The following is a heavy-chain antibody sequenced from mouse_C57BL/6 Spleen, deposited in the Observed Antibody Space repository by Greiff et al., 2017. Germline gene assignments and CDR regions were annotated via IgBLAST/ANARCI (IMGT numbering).Heavy chain of an antibody. CDR3: ARHYDYGDYYAMEY. CDR2: ISYDGSN. Sequence: VQLKESGPGLVKPSQSLSLTCSVTGYSITSGYYWNWIRQFPGNKLEWMGYISYDGSNNYNPSLKNRISITRDTSKNQFFLKLNSLTTEDTATYYCARHYDYGDYYAMEYWGQGTSVTVAS. J-gene: IGHJ4*01. D-gene: IGHD2-4*01. V-gene: IGHV3-6*01. CDR1: GYSITSGYY.